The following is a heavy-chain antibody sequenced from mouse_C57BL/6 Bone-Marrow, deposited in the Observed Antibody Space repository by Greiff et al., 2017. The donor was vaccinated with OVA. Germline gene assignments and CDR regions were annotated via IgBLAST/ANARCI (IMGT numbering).Heavy chain of an antibody. Sequence: VQLQESGAELARPGASVKLSCKASGYTFTSYGISWVKQRTGQGLEWIGEIYPRSGNTYYNEKFKGKATLTADKSSSTAYMELRSLTSEDSAVYFCADDYSWYFDVWGTGTTVTVSS. CDR3: ADDYSWYFDV. CDR2: IYPRSGNT. J-gene: IGHJ1*03. CDR1: GYTFTSYG. D-gene: IGHD2-4*01. V-gene: IGHV1-81*01.